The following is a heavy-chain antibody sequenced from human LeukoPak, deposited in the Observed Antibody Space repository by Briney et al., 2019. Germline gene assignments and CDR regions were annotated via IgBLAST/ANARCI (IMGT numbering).Heavy chain of an antibody. CDR2: ISYDGSNK. D-gene: IGHD3-9*01. V-gene: IGHV3-30*03. CDR1: GFSFSYFG. Sequence: PGGSLRLSCAASGFSFSYFGLHWVRQAPGKGLEWVAVISYDGSNKYYADSVKGRFTISRDNSKNTLSLQMNSLRAEDTAVYYCARPLTGLYYNYDMDVWGQGTTVTVSS. CDR3: ARPLTGLYYNYDMDV. J-gene: IGHJ6*02.